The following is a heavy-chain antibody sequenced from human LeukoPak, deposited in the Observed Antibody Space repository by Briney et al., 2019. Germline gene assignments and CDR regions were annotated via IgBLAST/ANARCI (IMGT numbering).Heavy chain of an antibody. CDR1: GFTFSSYW. D-gene: IGHD2-15*01. Sequence: GGSLRLSCAASGFTFSSYWMHWVRQAPGKGLVWVSRIKSDGSGTTYADSVKGRFTISRDNAKNTLYLQMNSLRDEDTAVYYCARAYCGGGFCYSGFDFWGQGTLVTVSS. V-gene: IGHV3-74*01. J-gene: IGHJ4*02. CDR2: IKSDGSGT. CDR3: ARAYCGGGFCYSGFDF.